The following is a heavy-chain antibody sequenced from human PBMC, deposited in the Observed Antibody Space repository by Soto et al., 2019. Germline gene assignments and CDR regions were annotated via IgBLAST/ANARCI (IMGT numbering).Heavy chain of an antibody. CDR3: TGGDYDILTGYYRAY. V-gene: IGHV3-73*01. Sequence: GGSLRLSCAASGFTFSGSAMHWVRQASGKGLEWVGRIRSKANSYATAYAASVKGRFTISRDDSKNTAYLQMNSLKTEDTAVYYCTGGDYDILTGYYRAYWGQGTLVTVSS. J-gene: IGHJ4*02. CDR2: IRSKANSYAT. D-gene: IGHD3-9*01. CDR1: GFTFSGSA.